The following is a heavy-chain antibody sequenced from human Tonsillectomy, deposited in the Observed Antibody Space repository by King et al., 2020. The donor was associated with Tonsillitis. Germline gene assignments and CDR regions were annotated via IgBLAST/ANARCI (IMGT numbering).Heavy chain of an antibody. V-gene: IGHV1-8*01. J-gene: IGHJ4*02. CDR3: ARGSPHRPPGSFDY. CDR1: GYTFTSYD. Sequence: VQLVESGAEVKKPGASVKVSCKASGYTFTSYDINWVRQATGQGLEWMGWMNPNSGNTGYAQKFQGRVTMTRNTSISTAYMELSSLRSEDTAVYYRARGSPHRPPGSFDYWGQGTLVTVSS. D-gene: IGHD6-6*01. CDR2: MNPNSGNT.